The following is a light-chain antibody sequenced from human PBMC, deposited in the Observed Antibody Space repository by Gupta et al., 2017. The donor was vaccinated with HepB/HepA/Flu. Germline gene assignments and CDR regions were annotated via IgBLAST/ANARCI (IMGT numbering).Light chain of an antibody. J-gene: IGKJ5*01. CDR3: QQDNNGPIT. CDR2: GAS. V-gene: IGKV3-15*01. CDR1: QSVSSN. Sequence: VMTQSPATLSVSPGERATLSCRASQSVSSNLAWYQQKPGQAPRLLIYGASTRATGIPARFSGSGSGTEFTLTISSLQSEDFAVYYCQQDNNGPITFGQGTRLEIK.